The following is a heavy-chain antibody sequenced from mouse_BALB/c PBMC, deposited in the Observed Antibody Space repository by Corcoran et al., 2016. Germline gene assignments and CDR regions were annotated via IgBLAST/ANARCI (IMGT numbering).Heavy chain of an antibody. J-gene: IGHJ3*01. Sequence: QIQLVQSGPELKKPGETVKISCKASGYTFTNYGMNWVKQAPGKGLKWMGWINTYTGEPTYADAFKGRFAFSLETSASTAYLQINNLKNEDMATYFCARRFDGYYGFAYWGQGTLVTVSA. V-gene: IGHV9-1*02. CDR1: GYTFTNYG. D-gene: IGHD2-3*01. CDR2: INTYTGEP. CDR3: ARRFDGYYGFAY.